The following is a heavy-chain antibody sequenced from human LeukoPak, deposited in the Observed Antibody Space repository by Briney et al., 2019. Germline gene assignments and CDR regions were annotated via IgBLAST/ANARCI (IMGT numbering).Heavy chain of an antibody. CDR1: GFTFSSYS. J-gene: IGHJ2*01. CDR2: ISNSGSTK. V-gene: IGHV3-48*04. CDR3: VRDSPSGFFDL. Sequence: GGSLRLSCAASGFTFSSYSMNWVRQAPGKGLEWVSYISNSGSTKYYADSVKGRFTISRDNAKNTLYLQMNSLRVEDTAVYYCVRDSPSGFFDLWGRGALVTVSS. D-gene: IGHD6-19*01.